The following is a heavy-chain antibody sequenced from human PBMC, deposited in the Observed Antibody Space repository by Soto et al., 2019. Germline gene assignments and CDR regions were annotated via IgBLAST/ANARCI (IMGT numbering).Heavy chain of an antibody. J-gene: IGHJ4*02. D-gene: IGHD6-6*01. CDR3: AGAGDNGSSARVDY. CDR2: INPKNGAS. V-gene: IGHV1-2*04. Sequence: ASVKVSCKASGYSFTGYSMHWVRQAPGQGLEWMGWINPKNGASNYARKFQGWVTMIRDTSISTVYMELRNLKSDDTAVYYCAGAGDNGSSARVDYWGQGTLVTVSS. CDR1: GYSFTGYS.